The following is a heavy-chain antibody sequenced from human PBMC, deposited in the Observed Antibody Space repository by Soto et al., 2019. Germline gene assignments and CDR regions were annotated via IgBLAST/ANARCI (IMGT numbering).Heavy chain of an antibody. V-gene: IGHV5-51*01. CDR1: GYKFTTYW. J-gene: IGHJ3*02. D-gene: IGHD4-17*01. CDR2: IYPGDSDT. CDR3: ARREGLDFDI. Sequence: GESLKISCKGSGYKFTTYWIGWVRQMPGTGLEWMGIIYPGDSDTRYSPSFQGQVTISADKSINTAYLQWSSLKASDTAMYYCARREGLDFDIWGQGTMVTVSS.